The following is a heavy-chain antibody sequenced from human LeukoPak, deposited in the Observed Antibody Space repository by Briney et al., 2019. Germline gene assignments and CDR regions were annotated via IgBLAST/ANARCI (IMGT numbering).Heavy chain of an antibody. J-gene: IGHJ4*02. Sequence: SETLSLTCTVSGGSISGYYWSWIRQPPGKGLEWVGFIPYSGRTSYNPSLKSRVTISVDTSENEFSLKLTSVTVADTAVYYCARYLCSGGTCYGFDYWGQGTPATVSS. CDR1: GGSISGYY. D-gene: IGHD2-15*01. CDR2: IPYSGRT. V-gene: IGHV4-59*01. CDR3: ARYLCSGGTCYGFDY.